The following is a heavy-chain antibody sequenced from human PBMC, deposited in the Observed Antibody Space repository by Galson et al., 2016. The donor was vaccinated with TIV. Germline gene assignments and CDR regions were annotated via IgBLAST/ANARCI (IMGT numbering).Heavy chain of an antibody. CDR3: AREVTCGGACYYFDF. CDR1: GFTFDDYD. CDR2: INWNGAST. Sequence: SLRLSCAASGFTFDDYDFSWVRQAPGKGLEWVSRINWNGASTGHADSAKGRFTISRDNAKNSLYLQMNDLRVEDTAFYHCAREVTCGGACYYFDFWGQGTLVSVSS. J-gene: IGHJ4*02. V-gene: IGHV3-20*01. D-gene: IGHD2-21*02.